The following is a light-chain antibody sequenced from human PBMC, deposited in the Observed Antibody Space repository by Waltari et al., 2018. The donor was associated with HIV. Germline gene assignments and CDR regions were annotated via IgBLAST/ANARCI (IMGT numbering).Light chain of an antibody. CDR3: CSYAGSVV. CDR2: EVS. Sequence: QSALTQPASVSGSPGQSITISCTGTSSDVGSYNLVSWYQPHPGKAPKLMIYEVSKRPSGVSNRFSGSKSGNTASLTISGLQAEDEADYYCCSYAGSVVFGGGTKLTVL. CDR1: SSDVGSYNL. J-gene: IGLJ2*01. V-gene: IGLV2-23*02.